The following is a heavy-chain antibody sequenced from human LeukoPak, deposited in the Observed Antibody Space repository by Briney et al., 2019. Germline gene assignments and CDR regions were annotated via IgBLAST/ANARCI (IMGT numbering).Heavy chain of an antibody. CDR2: VSAYNGNT. V-gene: IGHV1-18*01. D-gene: IGHD6-25*01. Sequence: ASVKVSCKASGYTFTSYGISWVRQAPGQGLEWMGWVSAYNGNTNYAQKFQGRVTMTTDTPTSTVYMELRSLRSDDTAVYYCGRHDGGSGWPWLGIDYWGQGTLVTVSS. CDR1: GYTFTSYG. CDR3: GRHDGGSGWPWLGIDY. J-gene: IGHJ4*02.